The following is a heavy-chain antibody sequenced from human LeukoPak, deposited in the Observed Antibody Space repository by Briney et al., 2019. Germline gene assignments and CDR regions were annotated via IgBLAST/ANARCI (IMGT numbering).Heavy chain of an antibody. V-gene: IGHV1-2*02. D-gene: IGHD3-10*01. J-gene: IGHJ4*02. CDR2: IESSNGGT. CDR3: ARYKGGSNNLDY. Sequence: ASVKVSCRASGYTFIDYYIFWVRQAPGQGLEWMGWIESSNGGTQYAENFQGRVVMSRDTSITTAYMELSSLRSDDTAIYYCARYKGGSNNLDYWGQGTLVTVSS. CDR1: GYTFIDYY.